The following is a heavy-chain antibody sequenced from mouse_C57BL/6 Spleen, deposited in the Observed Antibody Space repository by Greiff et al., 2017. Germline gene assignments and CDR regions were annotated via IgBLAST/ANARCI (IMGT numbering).Heavy chain of an antibody. Sequence: LQESGAELARPGASVKLSCKASGYTFTSYGISWVKQRTGQGLEWIGEIYPRSGNTYYNEKFKGKATLTADKSSSTAYMELRSLTSEDSAVYFCARDSSGWVAYWGQGTLVTVSA. D-gene: IGHD3-2*02. V-gene: IGHV1-81*01. CDR3: ARDSSGWVAY. J-gene: IGHJ3*01. CDR2: IYPRSGNT. CDR1: GYTFTSYG.